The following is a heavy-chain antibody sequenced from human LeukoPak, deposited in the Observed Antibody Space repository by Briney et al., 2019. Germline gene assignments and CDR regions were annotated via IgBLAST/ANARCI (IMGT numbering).Heavy chain of an antibody. V-gene: IGHV4-59*01. Sequence: SETLSLTCIVSGGSISSYYWNWIRQSPGKGLEWIGYIYYSGSTNYDPSLKSRVTISVDTSENQFSLKLSSVTAADTAVYYCARDRNRLLWFGELFESDAFDIWGQGTMVTVSS. J-gene: IGHJ3*02. CDR2: IYYSGST. CDR1: GGSISSYY. CDR3: ARDRNRLLWFGELFESDAFDI. D-gene: IGHD3-10*01.